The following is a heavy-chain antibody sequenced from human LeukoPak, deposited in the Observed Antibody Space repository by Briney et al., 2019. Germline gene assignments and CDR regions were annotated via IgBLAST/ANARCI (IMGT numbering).Heavy chain of an antibody. D-gene: IGHD3-22*01. CDR3: ARDLGSSGYSFDY. J-gene: IGHJ4*02. V-gene: IGHV4-38-2*02. CDR1: GYSITSSYY. CDR2: IYHSGST. Sequence: SETLSLTCTVSGYSITSSYYWGSIRQPPGKGLEWIGSIYHSGSTYYNPSLKSRVTISLDTSKNQFSLKLSSVTAADTAVYYCARDLGSSGYSFDYWGQGTLVTVSS.